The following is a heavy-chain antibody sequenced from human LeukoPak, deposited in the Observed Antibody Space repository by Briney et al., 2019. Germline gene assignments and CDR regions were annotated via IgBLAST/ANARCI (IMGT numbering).Heavy chain of an antibody. CDR1: GFTFSGYW. V-gene: IGHV3-7*03. CDR3: ARYSGSYHSFHY. CDR2: VNKDGSGR. D-gene: IGHD1-26*01. J-gene: IGHJ4*01. Sequence: GGSLRLSCAASGFTFSGYWMSWVRQAPGKGLEWVANVNKDGSGRYYVDSVKGRFTVSRDNAENSLYLQMNSLRPEDTAVYYCARYSGSYHSFHYWGQRTLTTVSS.